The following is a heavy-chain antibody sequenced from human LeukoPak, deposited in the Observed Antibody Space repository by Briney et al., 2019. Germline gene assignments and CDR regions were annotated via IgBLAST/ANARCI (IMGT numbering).Heavy chain of an antibody. CDR3: TGGVMSIYYFGY. V-gene: IGHV3-21*01. D-gene: IGHD5/OR15-5a*01. CDR2: ISSSSSDI. CDR1: GFNFNTYS. Sequence: PGGSLRLSCAASGFNFNTYSMNWVRQAPGKGLEWVSSISSSSSDIDYADSVKGRFSMSRDNAKDSLYLQMNSLRAEDTAVYFCTGGVMSIYYFGYWGQGTLVTVSS. J-gene: IGHJ4*02.